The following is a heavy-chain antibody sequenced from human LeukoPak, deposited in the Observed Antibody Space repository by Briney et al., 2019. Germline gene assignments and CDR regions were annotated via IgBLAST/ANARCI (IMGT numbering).Heavy chain of an antibody. J-gene: IGHJ6*02. CDR3: ARERLYCSSTSCYGMDV. CDR2: IYSGGST. Sequence: GGSLRLSCAASGFTVSSNYMSWVRQAPGKGLEWVSVIYSGGSTYYADSVKARFTISRDNSENTLYLQMNSLRAEDTAVYYCARERLYCSSTSCYGMDVWGQGTTVTVSS. CDR1: GFTVSSNY. V-gene: IGHV3-66*01. D-gene: IGHD2-2*01.